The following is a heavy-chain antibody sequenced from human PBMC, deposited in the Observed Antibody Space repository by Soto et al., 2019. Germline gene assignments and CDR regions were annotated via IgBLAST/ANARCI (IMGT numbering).Heavy chain of an antibody. D-gene: IGHD6-19*01. Sequence: GGSLRLSCAASGFTFSSYGMHWVRQAPGKGLEWVAVIWYDGSNKYYADSVKGRFTISRDNSKNTLYLQMNGLRAEDTAVYYCAMSHSERSSGWYEDLDYYYGMDVWGQGTTVTVSS. CDR2: IWYDGSNK. V-gene: IGHV3-33*01. J-gene: IGHJ6*02. CDR1: GFTFSSYG. CDR3: AMSHSERSSGWYEDLDYYYGMDV.